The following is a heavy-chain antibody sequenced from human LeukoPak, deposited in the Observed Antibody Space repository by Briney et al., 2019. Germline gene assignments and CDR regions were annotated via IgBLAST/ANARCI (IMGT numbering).Heavy chain of an antibody. CDR3: ASGALGGVVVTAIDY. CDR1: GGTFSSYA. Sequence: SVKVSCKASGGTFSSYAISWVRQAPGQGLEWMGRIIPILGIANYAQKFQGRVTITAGKSTSTAYMELGSLRSEDTAVYYCASGALGGVVVTAIDYWGQGTLVTVSS. V-gene: IGHV1-69*04. CDR2: IIPILGIA. D-gene: IGHD2-21*02. J-gene: IGHJ4*02.